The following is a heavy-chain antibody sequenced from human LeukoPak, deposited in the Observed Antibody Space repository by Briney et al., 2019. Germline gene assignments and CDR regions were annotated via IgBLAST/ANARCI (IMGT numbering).Heavy chain of an antibody. V-gene: IGHV3-7*01. CDR2: IKQDGSEK. D-gene: IGHD5-24*01. Sequence: PGGSLRLSCAASGFTFSSYWMSWVRQAPGKGLECVANIKQDGSEKYYVDSVKGRFTISRDNAKNSLYLQMNSLRAEDTAVHYCARDRRRDGYNYVDYWSQGTLVIVSS. CDR3: ARDRRRDGYNYVDY. CDR1: GFTFSSYW. J-gene: IGHJ4*02.